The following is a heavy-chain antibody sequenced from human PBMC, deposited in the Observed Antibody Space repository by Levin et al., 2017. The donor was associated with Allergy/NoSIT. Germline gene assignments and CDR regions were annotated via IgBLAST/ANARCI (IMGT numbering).Heavy chain of an antibody. V-gene: IGHV1-2*02. CDR3: ARAPTTGFPYNWFDP. J-gene: IGHJ5*02. CDR1: GYTFTGYY. D-gene: IGHD3-9*01. CDR2: INPNSGGT. Sequence: GESLKISCKASGYTFTGYYMHWVRQAPGQGLEWMGWINPNSGGTNYAQKFQGRVTMTRDTSISTAYMELSRLRSDDTAVYYCARAPTTGFPYNWFDPWGQGTLVTVSS.